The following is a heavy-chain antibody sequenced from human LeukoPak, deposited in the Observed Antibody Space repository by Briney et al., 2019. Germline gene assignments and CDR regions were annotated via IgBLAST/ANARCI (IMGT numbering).Heavy chain of an antibody. CDR3: ARVIRGYGSGSYYDWFDP. V-gene: IGHV3-48*03. Sequence: GGSLRLSCAASGFTFSSYEMNWVRQAPGKGLEWVSYISSSGSTIYYADSVKGRFTISRDNAKSSLCLQMNSLRAEDTAVYYCARVIRGYGSGSYYDWFDPWGQGTLVTVSS. D-gene: IGHD3-10*01. J-gene: IGHJ5*02. CDR1: GFTFSSYE. CDR2: ISSSGSTI.